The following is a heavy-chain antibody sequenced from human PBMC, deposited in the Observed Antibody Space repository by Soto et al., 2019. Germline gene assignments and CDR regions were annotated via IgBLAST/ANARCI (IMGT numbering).Heavy chain of an antibody. CDR3: ARGTGGYETYFDD. Sequence: PSETLSLTCTVSGGSISSYYWSWIRQPPGKGLEWIGYIYYSGSTNYNPSLKSRVTISVDTSKNQFSLKLSSVTAADTAVYYWARGTGGYETYFDDWGQGPLVNVSS. CDR2: IYYSGST. D-gene: IGHD5-12*01. CDR1: GGSISSYY. J-gene: IGHJ4*02. V-gene: IGHV4-59*01.